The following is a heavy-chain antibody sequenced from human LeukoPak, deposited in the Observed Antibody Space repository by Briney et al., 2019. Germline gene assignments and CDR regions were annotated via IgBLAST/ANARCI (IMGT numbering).Heavy chain of an antibody. CDR2: IYSGGST. CDR1: GFTVSSNY. D-gene: IGHD1-26*01. V-gene: IGHV3-53*01. J-gene: IGHJ4*02. Sequence: PGGSLRLSCAASGFTVSSNYMSWVRQAPGEGLEWVSVIYSGGSTYYADSVKGRFTISRDNSKNTLYLQMNSLRAEDTAVYYCARDLTVGATVYWGQGTLVTVSS. CDR3: ARDLTVGATVY.